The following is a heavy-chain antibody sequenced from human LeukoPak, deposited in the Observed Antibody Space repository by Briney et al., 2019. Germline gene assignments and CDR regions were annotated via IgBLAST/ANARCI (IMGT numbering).Heavy chain of an antibody. D-gene: IGHD1-1*01. CDR2: IYYSGST. CDR1: GGSISSYY. J-gene: IGHJ6*03. Sequence: SETLSLTCTVSGGSISSYYWSWIRQPPGKGLEWIGYIYYSGSTNYNPSLKSRVTISVDTSKNQFSLKLSSVTAADTAVYYCAARTTYYYYMDVWGKGTAVTVSS. V-gene: IGHV4-59*01. CDR3: AARTTYYYYMDV.